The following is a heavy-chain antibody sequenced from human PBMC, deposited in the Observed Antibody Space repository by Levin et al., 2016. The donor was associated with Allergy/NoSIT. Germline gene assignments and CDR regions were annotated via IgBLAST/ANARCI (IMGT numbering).Heavy chain of an antibody. CDR3: ATGTVGRWLDPLQH. CDR1: GSTLTEFS. CDR2: LDLEDGET. V-gene: IGHV1-24*01. D-gene: IGHD4-23*01. J-gene: IGHJ4*02. Sequence: ASVKVSCKISGSTLTEFSIHWVRQAPGQGLEWMGNLDLEDGETFYAQKFRGRVTMTADTSTDTAYMELSSLRSEDTAIYYCATGTVGRWLDPLQHWGQGTLVTVSS.